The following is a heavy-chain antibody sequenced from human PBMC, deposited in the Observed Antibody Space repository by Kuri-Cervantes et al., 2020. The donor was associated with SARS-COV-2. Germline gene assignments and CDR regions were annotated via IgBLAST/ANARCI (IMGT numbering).Heavy chain of an antibody. Sequence: GESLKISCAASGFTFSDYYMSWIRQASGKGLEWVGRIRSKANSYATAYAASAKGRSTISRDDSKNTAYLQMNSLKTEDTAVYYCTRPLTGLDDAFDIWGQGTMVTVSS. D-gene: IGHD7-27*01. V-gene: IGHV3-73*01. CDR3: TRPLTGLDDAFDI. J-gene: IGHJ3*02. CDR1: GFTFSDYY. CDR2: IRSKANSYAT.